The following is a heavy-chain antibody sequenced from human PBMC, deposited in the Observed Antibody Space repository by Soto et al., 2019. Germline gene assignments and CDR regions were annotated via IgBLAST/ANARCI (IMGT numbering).Heavy chain of an antibody. CDR3: AILSN. Sequence: GGSLRLSCVASGFTFNSYSMNWVRQAPGKGLEWLSIIYSDGTTYYADSVKGRFTISRDNFKNTLYLQMNNLRAEDTAVYYCAILSNWGQGTLVTVSS. CDR2: IYSDGTT. J-gene: IGHJ4*02. V-gene: IGHV3-53*01. CDR1: GFTFNSYS. D-gene: IGHD6-6*01.